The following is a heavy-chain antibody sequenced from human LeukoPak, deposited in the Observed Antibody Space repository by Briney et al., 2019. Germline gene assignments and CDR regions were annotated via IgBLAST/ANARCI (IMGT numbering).Heavy chain of an antibody. J-gene: IGHJ4*02. CDR2: VSGDGHNA. D-gene: IGHD3-3*01. CDR1: GFTFSTYA. Sequence: GGSLRLSCAASGFTFSTYAMSWVRLAPGKGLELPSVVSGDGHNAYYADSVKGRFTMSRDNSKNTVYLQMNSLRAEDTAVYYCAKDRSSWYYPFDSWGQGTLVTVSS. CDR3: AKDRSSWYYPFDS. V-gene: IGHV3-23*01.